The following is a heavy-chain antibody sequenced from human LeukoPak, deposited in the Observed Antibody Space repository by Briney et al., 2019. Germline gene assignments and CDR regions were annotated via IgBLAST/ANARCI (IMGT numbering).Heavy chain of an antibody. V-gene: IGHV4-30-2*01. Sequence: SETLSLTCTVSGGSISSGGYYWSWIRQPPGKGLEWIGYIYHSGSTYYNPSLKSRVTISVDTSKNQFSLKLSSVTAADTAVYYCARDLYLAAAKGPWGQGTLVTVSS. J-gene: IGHJ5*02. CDR3: ARDLYLAAAKGP. D-gene: IGHD6-13*01. CDR1: GGSISSGGYY. CDR2: IYHSGST.